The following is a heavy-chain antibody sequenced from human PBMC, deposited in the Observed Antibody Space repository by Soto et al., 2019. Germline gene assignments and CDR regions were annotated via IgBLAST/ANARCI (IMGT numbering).Heavy chain of an antibody. CDR1: GYTFTSYD. J-gene: IGHJ4*02. CDR3: ARGLDGIVANPFDY. D-gene: IGHD5-12*01. CDR2: MNPNSGNT. Sequence: QVQLVQSGAEVKKPGASVKVSCKASGYTFTSYDINWVRQATGQGLEWMGWMNPNSGNTGDEQKFQGRVTMTRNTSISTAYMELSSLRSEDTAVYYCARGLDGIVANPFDYWGQGTLVTVSS. V-gene: IGHV1-8*01.